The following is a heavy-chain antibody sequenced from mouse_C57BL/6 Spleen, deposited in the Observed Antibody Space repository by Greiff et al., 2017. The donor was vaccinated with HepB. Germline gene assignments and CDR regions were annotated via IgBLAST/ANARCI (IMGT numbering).Heavy chain of an antibody. J-gene: IGHJ1*03. CDR2: ISYSGST. Sequence: DVMLVESGPGMVKPSQSLSLTCTVTGYSITSGYDWHWIRHFPGNKLEWMGYISYSGSTNYNPSLKSRISITHDTSKNHFFLKLNSVTTEDTATYYCAREAGLRYWYFDVWGTGTTVTVSS. CDR1: GYSITSGYD. CDR3: AREAGLRYWYFDV. V-gene: IGHV3-1*01. D-gene: IGHD3-3*01.